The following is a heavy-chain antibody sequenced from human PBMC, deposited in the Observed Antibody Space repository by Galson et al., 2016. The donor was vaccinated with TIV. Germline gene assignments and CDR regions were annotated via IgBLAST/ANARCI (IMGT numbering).Heavy chain of an antibody. V-gene: IGHV3-21*01. D-gene: IGHD3-22*01. CDR2: ISSSSDYR. J-gene: IGHJ3*02. Sequence: SLRLSCAASGFIFRRYSMNWVRQAPGKGLEWVSTISSSSDYRFYADPVKGRFTISRDNARNSPHLQINILRVEDTAVYYCARYRDYYDSSSYSPEAFDMWGQGTMVTVSS. CDR1: GFIFRRYS. CDR3: ARYRDYYDSSSYSPEAFDM.